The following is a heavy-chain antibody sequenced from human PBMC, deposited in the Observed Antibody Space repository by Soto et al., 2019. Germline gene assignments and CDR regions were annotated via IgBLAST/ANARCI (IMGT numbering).Heavy chain of an antibody. Sequence: SQTLSLTYAISVDIDSSSSAAGEWISRSPSRGLGWLGRTYWRPKWYNDDAVSGNSRKTLSPDTCKNQFSLKMNSVTPEDTAVYYCARVATRNHHDKGYCSSTSCPHNWFDPWGQGTLVTVSS. CDR2: TYWRPKWYN. CDR3: ARVATRNHHDKGYCSSTSCPHNWFDP. D-gene: IGHD2-2*01. J-gene: IGHJ5*02. CDR1: VDIDSSSSAA. V-gene: IGHV6-1*01.